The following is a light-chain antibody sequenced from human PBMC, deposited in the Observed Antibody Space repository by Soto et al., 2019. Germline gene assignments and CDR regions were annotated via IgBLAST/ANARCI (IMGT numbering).Light chain of an antibody. CDR3: TSYTITSTYV. J-gene: IGLJ1*01. CDR2: DVS. Sequence: QSALTQPASVSGSPGQSITISCTGTSSDVGGYHYVSWYQHHPGKAPKLMIYDVSNRPSGVSNRFSGSKSGNTASLTISGLQAEDEADYYCTSYTITSTYVFGTGTKV. V-gene: IGLV2-14*03. CDR1: SSDVGGYHY.